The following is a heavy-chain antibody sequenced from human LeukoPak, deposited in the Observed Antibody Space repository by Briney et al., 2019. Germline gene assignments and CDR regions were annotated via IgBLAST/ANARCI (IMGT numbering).Heavy chain of an antibody. CDR1: EFIVSINY. V-gene: IGHV3-21*01. D-gene: IGHD4-17*01. Sequence: GGSLRLSCAASEFIVSINYMTWVRQAPGKGLEWVSSISSSSSYIYYADSVKGRFTISRDNAKNSLYLQMNSLRAEDTAVYYCARDGTTFYYGDCADYYFDYWGQGTLVTVSS. CDR2: ISSSSSYI. J-gene: IGHJ4*02. CDR3: ARDGTTFYYGDCADYYFDY.